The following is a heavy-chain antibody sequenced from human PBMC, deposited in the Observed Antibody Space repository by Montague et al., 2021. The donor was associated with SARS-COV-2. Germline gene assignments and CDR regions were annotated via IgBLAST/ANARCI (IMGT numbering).Heavy chain of an antibody. J-gene: IGHJ5*02. D-gene: IGHD3-22*01. Sequence: SETLSLTCTVSGGSISSSSYYWSWIRQPPGKGWDGIVNIYWSGRSYYNPSIQIRVTISADTSKIQFSLKLISVTAADTAVYYCARQEYYNASSGYGRMDWFDPWGQGTLVTVSS. CDR1: GGSISSSSYY. V-gene: IGHV4-39*01. CDR3: ARQEYYNASSGYGRMDWFDP. CDR2: IYWSGRS.